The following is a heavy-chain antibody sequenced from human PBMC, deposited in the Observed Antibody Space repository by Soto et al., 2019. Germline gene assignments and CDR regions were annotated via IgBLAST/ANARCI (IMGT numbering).Heavy chain of an antibody. CDR2: IYYSGST. CDR1: GGSISSGGYY. V-gene: IGHV4-31*02. Sequence: SETLSLTCTVSGGSISSGGYYWSWIRQHPGKGLEWIGYIYYSGSTYYNPSLKSRVTISVDTSKNHFSLKLSSVTAADTAVYYCARSPLQSYFDYWGQGTLVTVSS. D-gene: IGHD4-4*01. J-gene: IGHJ4*02. CDR3: ARSPLQSYFDY.